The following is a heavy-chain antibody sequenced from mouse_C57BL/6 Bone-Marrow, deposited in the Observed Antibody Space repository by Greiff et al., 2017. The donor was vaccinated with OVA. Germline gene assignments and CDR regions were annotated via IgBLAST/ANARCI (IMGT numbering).Heavy chain of an antibody. Sequence: VQLQESGAELVRPGASVTLSCKASGYTFTDYEMHWVKQTPVHGLEWIGALDPETGGTAYNQKFKGKAILTADKSSSTAYMELRSLTSDDSAVYYCTRGYSNYYAMDYWGQGTSVTVSA. CDR1: GYTFTDYE. V-gene: IGHV1-15*01. CDR3: TRGYSNYYAMDY. D-gene: IGHD2-5*01. CDR2: LDPETGGT. J-gene: IGHJ4*01.